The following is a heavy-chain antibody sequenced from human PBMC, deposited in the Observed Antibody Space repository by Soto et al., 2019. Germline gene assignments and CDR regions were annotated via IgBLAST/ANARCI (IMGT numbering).Heavy chain of an antibody. CDR1: GFTFSSFG. J-gene: IGHJ6*02. CDR3: ARDASYYSLWSGYYPSRNGMDV. CDR2: IWYDGSKK. D-gene: IGHD3-3*01. Sequence: QVQVVEAGGGVVQPGRSLRLSCAASGFTFSSFGMHWVRQAPGKVLEWVSLIWYDGSKKSYGDSVKGRFTISRDNSRTTVYLQMNRLRADDTAVYYCARDASYYSLWSGYYPSRNGMDVWGQGTTVTVSS. V-gene: IGHV3-33*01.